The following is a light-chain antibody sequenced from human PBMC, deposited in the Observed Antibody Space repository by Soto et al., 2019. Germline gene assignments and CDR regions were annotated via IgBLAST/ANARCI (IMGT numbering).Light chain of an antibody. CDR1: SSDVGTYNL. J-gene: IGLJ1*01. CDR3: CSYVGSSTFV. Sequence: QSVLTQPASVSGSPGQSIAISCTGTSSDVGTYNLVSWYQQHPGNAPKLMIYEATKRPSGISDRFSGSKSGNTASLTISGLQAEDEADYFCCSYVGSSTFVFGTGTKVTVL. CDR2: EAT. V-gene: IGLV2-23*01.